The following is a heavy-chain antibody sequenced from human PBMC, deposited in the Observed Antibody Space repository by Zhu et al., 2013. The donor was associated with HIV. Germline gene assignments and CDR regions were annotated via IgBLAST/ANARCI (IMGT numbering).Heavy chain of an antibody. D-gene: IGHD3-10*01. J-gene: IGHJ4*02. CDR2: IYSADS. CDR3: ARALDGAASGHFDY. V-gene: IGHV3-74*03. Sequence: EVQLVESGGGLVQRGGSVRLSCAASGFTLSGYWMHWVRQAPGKGLVWVSRIYSADSTYADSVKGRFTISRDNAKNSLYLQMNSLRAEDTAVYYRARALDGAASGHFDYWGQGTLVTVSS. CDR1: GFTLSGYW.